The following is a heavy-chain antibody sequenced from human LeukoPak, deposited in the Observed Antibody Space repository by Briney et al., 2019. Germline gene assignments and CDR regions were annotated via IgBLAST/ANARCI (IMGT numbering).Heavy chain of an antibody. CDR2: ISSSSSTI. V-gene: IGHV3-48*04. CDR3: ARGEVPSTSWYTIDY. Sequence: PGGSLRLSCAASGFTFSSYDMNWVRQAPGKGLEWVSYISSSSSTIYYADSVKGRFTISRDNAKNSLYLQMNSLRAEDTAVYYCARGEVPSTSWYTIDYWGQGTLVTVSS. D-gene: IGHD6-13*01. J-gene: IGHJ4*02. CDR1: GFTFSSYD.